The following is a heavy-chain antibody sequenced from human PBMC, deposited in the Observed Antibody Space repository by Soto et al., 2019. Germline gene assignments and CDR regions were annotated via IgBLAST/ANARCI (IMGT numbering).Heavy chain of an antibody. CDR1: GGTFSSYA. D-gene: IGHD6-6*01. Sequence: SVKVSCKASGGTFSSYAISWVRQAPGQGLEWMGGIIPIFGTANYAQKFQGRVTITADESTSTAYMELSSLRSEDTAVYYCAREYSSSYWFDPWGQGTLVTVSS. CDR3: AREYSSSYWFDP. CDR2: IIPIFGTA. V-gene: IGHV1-69*13. J-gene: IGHJ5*02.